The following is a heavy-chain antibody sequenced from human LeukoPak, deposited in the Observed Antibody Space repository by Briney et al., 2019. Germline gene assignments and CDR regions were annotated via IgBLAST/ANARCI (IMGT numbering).Heavy chain of an antibody. Sequence: GGSLRLSCAASGFTFSSYAMSWVRQAPGKGLEWVSAISGSGGSTYYADSVKGRFTISRDNSKNTLYLQMNSLRAEDTAVYYCASNYYGSGSYYNADDYWGQGTLVTVSS. V-gene: IGHV3-23*01. J-gene: IGHJ4*02. D-gene: IGHD3-10*01. CDR2: ISGSGGST. CDR3: ASNYYGSGSYYNADDY. CDR1: GFTFSSYA.